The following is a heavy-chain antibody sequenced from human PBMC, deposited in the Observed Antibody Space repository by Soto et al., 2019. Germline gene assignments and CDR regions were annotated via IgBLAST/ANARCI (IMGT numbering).Heavy chain of an antibody. CDR2: INPASGST. CDR1: GYTFTHYY. V-gene: IGHV1-46*01. D-gene: IGHD6-13*01. CDR3: ARDSAAGDH. Sequence: QVRLVQSGAGVKKPGASVKVSCRTSGYTFTHYYIHWVRQAPGQGLEWLGIINPASGSTNYAQDFQGRVTLTMDTSTTTVYMELSGLRAEDTAIFYCARDSAAGDHWGQGTLVTVSS. J-gene: IGHJ4*02.